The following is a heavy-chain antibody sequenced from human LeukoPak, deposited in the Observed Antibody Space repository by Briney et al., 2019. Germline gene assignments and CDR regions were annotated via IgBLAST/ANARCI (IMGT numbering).Heavy chain of an antibody. CDR1: GYTFTSYA. D-gene: IGHD5-18*01. V-gene: IGHV1-3*01. CDR2: INAGNGNT. Sequence: GASVKVSCKASGYTFTSYAMHWVRQAPGQRLEWMGWINAGNGNTKYSQKFQGRVTITRDTSASTAYMELSSLRSEDTAVYYCARDSVGLQLWSTYYYYMDVWGKGTTVTVSS. CDR3: ARDSVGLQLWSTYYYYMDV. J-gene: IGHJ6*03.